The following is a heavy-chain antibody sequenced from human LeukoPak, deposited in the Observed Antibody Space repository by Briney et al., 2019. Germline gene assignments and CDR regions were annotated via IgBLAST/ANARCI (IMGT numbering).Heavy chain of an antibody. Sequence: PGGSLRLSCAASGFTFSNYVMHWVRQAPGKGLELVAFIRYDARNKYYADSVKGRFTISRDNSKNTLYLQMNSLRAEDTALYYCAKPSLRGSSWSHFDYWGQGTLVTVSS. CDR2: IRYDARNK. D-gene: IGHD6-13*01. J-gene: IGHJ4*02. CDR1: GFTFSNYV. V-gene: IGHV3-30*02. CDR3: AKPSLRGSSWSHFDY.